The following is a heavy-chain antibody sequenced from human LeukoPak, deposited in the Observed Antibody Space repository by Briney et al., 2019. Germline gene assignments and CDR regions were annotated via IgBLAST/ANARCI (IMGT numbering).Heavy chain of an antibody. CDR2: ISSASNTI. Sequence: PGESLRLSCAASGFTFSRYSMNWVREAPGKGLEWVSYISSASNTIYYADSVKGRFTISRDNAKNSLYLQMNSLRAEDTAMYYCARDGWFGDYNWFDPWGQGTLVTVSS. D-gene: IGHD3-10*01. J-gene: IGHJ5*02. V-gene: IGHV3-48*01. CDR1: GFTFSRYS. CDR3: ARDGWFGDYNWFDP.